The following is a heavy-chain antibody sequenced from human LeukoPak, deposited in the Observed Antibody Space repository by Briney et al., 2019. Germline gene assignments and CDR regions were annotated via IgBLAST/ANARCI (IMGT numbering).Heavy chain of an antibody. D-gene: IGHD3-22*01. J-gene: IGHJ6*02. Sequence: PGGSLRLSCAASGFTFSSYSMNWVRQAPGKGLEWVSSISSSSSYIYYAGSVKGRFTISRDNAKNSLYQQMNSLRAEDTAVYYCARDPISYYYDSSGYLKFPYYYGMDVWGQGTTVTVSS. CDR3: ARDPISYYYDSSGYLKFPYYYGMDV. CDR2: ISSSSSYI. V-gene: IGHV3-21*01. CDR1: GFTFSSYS.